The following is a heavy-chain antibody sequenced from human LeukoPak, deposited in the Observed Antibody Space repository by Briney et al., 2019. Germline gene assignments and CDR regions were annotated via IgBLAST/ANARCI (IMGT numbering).Heavy chain of an antibody. Sequence: GGSLRLSCAASGFTFSDYYMSWIRQAPGKGLEWVSYISRSGSTIYYADSVKGRFTISRDNAKNSLYLQMNSLRSEDTAVYYCARGMTTGAFDIWGQGTMVTVSS. CDR3: ARGMTTGAFDI. CDR2: ISRSGSTI. D-gene: IGHD4-17*01. J-gene: IGHJ3*02. V-gene: IGHV3-11*01. CDR1: GFTFSDYY.